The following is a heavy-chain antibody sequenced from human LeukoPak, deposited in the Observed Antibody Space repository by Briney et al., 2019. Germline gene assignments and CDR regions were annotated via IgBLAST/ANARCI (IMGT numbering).Heavy chain of an antibody. J-gene: IGHJ4*02. Sequence: GGSLRLSCSASGFNFGTHAMQWVRQAPGKGLEWVAMIWRGGNYKFYAESVKGRFTISRDDFRSDLSLQMDSLRVEDTALYHCVIDPPDSGWAFWFWGQGALVTVSS. CDR3: VIDPPDSGWAFWF. V-gene: IGHV3-33*01. CDR1: GFNFGTHA. CDR2: IWRGGNYK. D-gene: IGHD6-19*01.